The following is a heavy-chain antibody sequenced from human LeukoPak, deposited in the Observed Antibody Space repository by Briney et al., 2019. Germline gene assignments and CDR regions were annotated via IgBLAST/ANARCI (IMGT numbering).Heavy chain of an antibody. V-gene: IGHV3-23*01. D-gene: IGHD6-19*01. CDR3: AKPSGGSSSRDYLDY. CDR1: GFTFSNYA. J-gene: IGHJ4*02. CDR2: ISSSGGTT. Sequence: PGGSLRLSCAASGFTFSNYAMSWVRQAPGKGLEWVSGISSSGGTTYYADSVKGRFTISRDNSKNTLYLQMNSLRAEDTAVYYCAKPSGGSSSRDYLDYWGQGTLVTVSS.